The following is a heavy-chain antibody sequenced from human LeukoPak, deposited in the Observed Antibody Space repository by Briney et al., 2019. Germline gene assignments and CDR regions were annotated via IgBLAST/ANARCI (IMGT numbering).Heavy chain of an antibody. V-gene: IGHV3-23*01. J-gene: IGHJ4*02. CDR3: APDLRGSAWSLDY. CDR2: VSGSGGST. Sequence: SGGSLRLSCTASGFTFSNYAMSWVRQAPGKGLEWVSVVSGSGGSTDYADSVKGRFTMSRDNSRNTLYLQMNSLRAEDTAVYYCAPDLRGSAWSLDYWGQGTLVTVSS. CDR1: GFTFSNYA. D-gene: IGHD6-13*01.